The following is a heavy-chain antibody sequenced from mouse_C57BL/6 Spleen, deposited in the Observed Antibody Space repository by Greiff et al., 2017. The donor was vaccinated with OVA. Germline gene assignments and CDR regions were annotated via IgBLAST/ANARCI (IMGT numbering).Heavy chain of an antibody. J-gene: IGHJ2*01. CDR2: IDPNRGGT. Sequence: QVQLQQPGAELVKPGASVKLSCKASGYTFTSYWMHWVKQRPGRGLEWIGRIDPNRGGTKYTEQFKSKATLTVAKPSSTAYMQLSSLTSEDSAVYYCARGVPGYYGSCDCDYWGQGTTLTVSS. CDR3: ARGVPGYYGSCDCDY. D-gene: IGHD1-1*01. CDR1: GYTFTSYW. V-gene: IGHV1-72*01.